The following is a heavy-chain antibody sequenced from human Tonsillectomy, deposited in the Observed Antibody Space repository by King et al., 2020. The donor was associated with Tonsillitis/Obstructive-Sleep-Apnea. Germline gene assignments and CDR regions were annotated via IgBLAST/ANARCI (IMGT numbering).Heavy chain of an antibody. CDR1: GYTFTSYG. D-gene: IGHD3-22*01. J-gene: IGHJ4*02. V-gene: IGHV1-18*01. CDR2: ISAYNGNT. CDR3: ARYSMSHYCDSSGYYTFDY. Sequence: QLVQSGAEVKKPGASVKVSCKASGYTFTSYGISWVRQAPGQGLEWMGWISAYNGNTNYAQRLQARVTMTTDTSTRTAYMDLRSLRSDDTAVYYCARYSMSHYCDSSGYYTFDYWGQGTLVTVSS.